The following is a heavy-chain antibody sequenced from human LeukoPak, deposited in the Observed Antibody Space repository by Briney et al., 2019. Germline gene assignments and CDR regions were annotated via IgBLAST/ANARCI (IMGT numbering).Heavy chain of an antibody. CDR1: GDSISSGDYY. CDR3: ARVREATIAPFFDY. V-gene: IGHV4-31*03. J-gene: IGHJ4*02. D-gene: IGHD6-13*01. Sequence: SETLSLTCTVSGDSISSGDYYWAWIRQQPGKGLEWIGCIYYSASTYYNLSLKSRVIISADTSKNHFSLKLSSVTAADTAVYYCARVREATIAPFFDYWGQGILVTVSS. CDR2: IYYSAST.